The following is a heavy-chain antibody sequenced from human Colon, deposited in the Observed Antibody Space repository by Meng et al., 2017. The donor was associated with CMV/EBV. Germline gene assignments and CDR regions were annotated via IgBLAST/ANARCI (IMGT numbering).Heavy chain of an antibody. CDR1: GGSISSGDYY. V-gene: IGHV4-30-4*01. CDR2: IFYTGNT. J-gene: IGHJ4*02. Sequence: AGSGGSISSGDYYWSWIRQPPGKALEWIGYIFYTGNTYYNPSLKSRVTISRDVSKNQFSLTVTSVTAADTALYYCARVDSSWTKFDYWGQGALVTVSS. D-gene: IGHD3/OR15-3a*01. CDR3: ARVDSSWTKFDY.